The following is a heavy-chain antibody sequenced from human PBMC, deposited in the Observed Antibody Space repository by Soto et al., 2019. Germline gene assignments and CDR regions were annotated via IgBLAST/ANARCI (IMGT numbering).Heavy chain of an antibody. CDR3: ARDRATIFGVVIEPEYYFDY. CDR2: IYTSGST. D-gene: IGHD3-3*01. Sequence: SETLSLTCTVSGGSISSSSYYWGWIRQPPGKGLEWIGRIYTSGSTNYNPSLKSRVTMSVDTSKNQFSLKLSSVTAADTAVYYCARDRATIFGVVIEPEYYFDYWGQGTLVTVSS. V-gene: IGHV4-39*07. CDR1: GGSISSSSYY. J-gene: IGHJ4*02.